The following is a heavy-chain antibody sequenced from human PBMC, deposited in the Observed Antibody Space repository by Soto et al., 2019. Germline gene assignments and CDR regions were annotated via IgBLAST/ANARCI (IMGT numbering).Heavy chain of an antibody. J-gene: IGHJ6*02. Sequence: GGSLRLSCAASGFTFSSYGMHWVRQAPGKGLEWVAVISYDGSNKYYADSVKGRFTISRDNSKNTLYLQMNSLRAEDTAVYYCAKDKELSGYPSYGMDVWGQGTTVTVSS. CDR1: GFTFSSYG. CDR2: ISYDGSNK. V-gene: IGHV3-30*18. D-gene: IGHD3-3*01. CDR3: AKDKELSGYPSYGMDV.